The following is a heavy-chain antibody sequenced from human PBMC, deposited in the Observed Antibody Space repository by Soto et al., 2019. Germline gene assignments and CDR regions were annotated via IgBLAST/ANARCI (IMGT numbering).Heavy chain of an antibody. V-gene: IGHV3-30*18. CDR3: AKAWGNFDMYFYYYMDV. Sequence: GGSLRHSCAASGFIFNTYGMHWVRQAPGKGLEWVALISYDGSNIYSADSVKGRFTISRDNSKNTLYLQMNSLGAEDSAVYYCAKAWGNFDMYFYYYMDVWGKGTTVTV. CDR2: ISYDGSNI. D-gene: IGHD4-4*01. CDR1: GFIFNTYG. J-gene: IGHJ6*03.